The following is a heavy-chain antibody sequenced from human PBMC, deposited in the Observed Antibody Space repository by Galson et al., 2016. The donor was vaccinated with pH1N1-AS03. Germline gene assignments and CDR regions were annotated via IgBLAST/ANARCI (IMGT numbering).Heavy chain of an antibody. CDR1: GYIFTGFY. CDR3: ARDPRGPCSSATCATTYYFGMYV. CDR2: INPNNGVT. D-gene: IGHD1-26*01. J-gene: IGHJ6*04. Sequence: SVKVSCKASGYIFTGFYVHWVRQAPGQGLEWMGWINPNNGVTNYAQKFQAWVTMTGDTSISTAYMELYGLKPDDTALYYCARDPRGPCSSATCATTYYFGMYVWGKGTTVIVSS. V-gene: IGHV1-2*04.